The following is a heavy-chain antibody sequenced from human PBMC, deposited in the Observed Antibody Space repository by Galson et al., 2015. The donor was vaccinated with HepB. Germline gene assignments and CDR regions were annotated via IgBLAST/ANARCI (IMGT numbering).Heavy chain of an antibody. CDR1: RFTFSKYA. V-gene: IGHV3-23*01. D-gene: IGHD3-10*01. CDR3: AKDLLVWITMGSYAFDI. CDR2: ISGSGGST. J-gene: IGHJ3*02. Sequence: SLRLSCAASRFTFSKYAMSWVRQAPGKGLEWVSAISGSGGSTYYADPVKGRFTISRDNSKGTLYLQMYNLRAEDTAVYYCAKDLLVWITMGSYAFDIWGQGTMVTVSS.